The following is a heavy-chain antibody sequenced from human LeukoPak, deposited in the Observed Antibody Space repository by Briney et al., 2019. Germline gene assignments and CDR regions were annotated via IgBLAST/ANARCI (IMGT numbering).Heavy chain of an antibody. J-gene: IGHJ5*02. CDR3: ARLELVDSSGWYSYNWFDP. CDR2: IYPGDSDT. V-gene: IGHV5-51*01. D-gene: IGHD6-19*01. CDR1: GYSFTSYW. Sequence: GESLKISCKGSGYSFTSYWIGWVRQMPGKGLEWMGIIYPGDSDTRYSPSFQGQVTNSADKSISTAYLQWSSLKASDTAMYYCARLELVDSSGWYSYNWFDPWGQGTLVTVSS.